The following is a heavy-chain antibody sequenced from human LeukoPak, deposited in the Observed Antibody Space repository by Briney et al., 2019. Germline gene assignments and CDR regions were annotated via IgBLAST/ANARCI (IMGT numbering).Heavy chain of an antibody. D-gene: IGHD3-10*01. CDR1: GFTFSNSA. CDR2: ISWNSNSI. CDR3: AKEGYGSGNLFQS. J-gene: IGHJ4*02. Sequence: GGSLRLSCAASGFTFSNSAMNWVRQAPGKGLEWVSGISWNSNSIGYADSVKGRFTISRDNAKDSLYLQMNSLRAEDTAFYYCAKEGYGSGNLFQSWGQGILVTVSS. V-gene: IGHV3-9*01.